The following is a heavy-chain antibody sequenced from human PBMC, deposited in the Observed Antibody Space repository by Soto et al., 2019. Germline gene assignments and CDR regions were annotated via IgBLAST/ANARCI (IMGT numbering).Heavy chain of an antibody. Sequence: SETLSLTCAVYGGSFSGYYWTWIRQPPGTGLEWIGEINHSGSTNYNPSLKSRVTISVDTSKNQFSLKLTSVTAADTAVYYCARHEGGAAADRPLDYWGQGTLVTVSS. J-gene: IGHJ4*02. CDR2: INHSGST. CDR3: ARHEGGAAADRPLDY. V-gene: IGHV4-34*01. D-gene: IGHD6-13*01. CDR1: GGSFSGYY.